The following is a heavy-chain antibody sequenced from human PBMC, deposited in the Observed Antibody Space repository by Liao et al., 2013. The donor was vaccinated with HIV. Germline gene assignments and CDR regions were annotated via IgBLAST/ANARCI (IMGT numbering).Heavy chain of an antibody. D-gene: IGHD1-26*01. V-gene: IGHV4-39*07. Sequence: QLQLQESGPGLVKPSETLSLTCTVSGGSISSSSYYWGWIRQPPGKGLEWIGSLYYSGSTYYNPSLKSRVTISVDTSKNQFSLNLSSVSAADTAVYYCARGSGSWHNYWGQGTLVTVSS. CDR1: GGSISSSSYY. CDR3: ARGSGSWHNY. CDR2: LYYSGST. J-gene: IGHJ4*02.